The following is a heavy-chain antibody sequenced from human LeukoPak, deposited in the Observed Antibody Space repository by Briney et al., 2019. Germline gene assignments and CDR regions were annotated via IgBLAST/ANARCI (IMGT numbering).Heavy chain of an antibody. V-gene: IGHV3-7*01. CDR1: GFTFSSYW. CDR2: IKQDGSEK. Sequence: GGSLRLSCAASGFTFSSYWMSWVRQAPGKGLEWVANIKQDGSEKYYVDSVKGRFTISRDNAKNSLYLQMNSLRAEDTAVYYCARVVRHLYYYYGMDVWGQGTTVTVSS. J-gene: IGHJ6*02. D-gene: IGHD6-6*01. CDR3: ARVVRHLYYYYGMDV.